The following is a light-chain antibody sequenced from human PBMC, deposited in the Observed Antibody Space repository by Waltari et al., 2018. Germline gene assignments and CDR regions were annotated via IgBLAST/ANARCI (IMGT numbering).Light chain of an antibody. CDR2: DVS. Sequence: WDQQHPGKAPIVIIYDVSKPPSGVSNRFSGSKSGNTASLTISGLQAEDEADYYCSSYTSSSTWVFGGGTKLTVL. J-gene: IGLJ3*02. V-gene: IGLV2-14*04. CDR3: SSYTSSSTWV.